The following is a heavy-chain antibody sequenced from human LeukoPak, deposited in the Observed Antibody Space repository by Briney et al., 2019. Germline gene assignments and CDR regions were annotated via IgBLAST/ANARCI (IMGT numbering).Heavy chain of an antibody. CDR1: GFTFSRYW. CDR3: ARFAKGYGSGDIDY. J-gene: IGHJ4*02. D-gene: IGHD3-10*01. Sequence: GGSLRLSCVASGFTFSRYWMSWVRQAPGKGLEWVANIKQDGDQKHYVDPVRGRFIISRDNAKNSLHLQMNSLRPEDTAVYYCARFAKGYGSGDIDYWGQGTLVTVSS. V-gene: IGHV3-7*01. CDR2: IKQDGDQK.